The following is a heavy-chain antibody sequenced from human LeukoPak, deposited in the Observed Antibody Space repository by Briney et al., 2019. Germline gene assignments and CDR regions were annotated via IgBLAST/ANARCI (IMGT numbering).Heavy chain of an antibody. J-gene: IGHJ3*02. CDR1: GFTFSSYA. V-gene: IGHV3-23*01. CDR3: ARDKHYGGNPWGDDAFDI. CDR2: ISGSGGST. Sequence: GGSLRLSCAASGFTFSSYAMSWVRQAPGKGLEWVSAISGSGGSTYYADSVKGRFTISRDNSKNTLYLQMNSLRAEDTAVYYCARDKHYGGNPWGDDAFDIWGQGTMVTVSS. D-gene: IGHD4-23*01.